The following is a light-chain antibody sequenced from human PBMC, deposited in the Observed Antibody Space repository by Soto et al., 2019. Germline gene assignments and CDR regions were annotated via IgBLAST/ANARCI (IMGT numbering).Light chain of an antibody. CDR1: QSLVYSDGNTY. Sequence: DVVVTQSPLSLPVTLGQPASISCRSSQSLVYSDGNTYLNWFQQRPGQSPRRLIYEVSNRDSGVPDRLSGSGSGTDFTLKLSRVEAEDVGLYYCMQGTYWPITFGQGTRLEIK. CDR2: EVS. V-gene: IGKV2-30*01. CDR3: MQGTYWPIT. J-gene: IGKJ5*01.